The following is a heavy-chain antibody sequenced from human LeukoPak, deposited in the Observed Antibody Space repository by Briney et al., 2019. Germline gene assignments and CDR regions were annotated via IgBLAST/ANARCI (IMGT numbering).Heavy chain of an antibody. CDR2: ISSSSGTI. D-gene: IGHD3-10*01. Sequence: GGSLRLSCAASGFXFSSYSINWVRQAPGKGLEWVSYISSSSGTIYYADSVKGRFTISRDNAKNSLYLQMNSLRDDDTAVYYCARERFGDFDYGGQGTLVTVSS. CDR3: ARERFGDFDY. J-gene: IGHJ4*02. V-gene: IGHV3-48*02. CDR1: GFXFSSYS.